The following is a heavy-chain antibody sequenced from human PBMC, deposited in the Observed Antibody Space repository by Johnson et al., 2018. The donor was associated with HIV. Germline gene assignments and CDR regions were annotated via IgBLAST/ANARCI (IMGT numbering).Heavy chain of an antibody. D-gene: IGHD5-18*01. CDR2: LYSDGRT. J-gene: IGHJ3*02. V-gene: IGHV3-66*03. CDR1: GFTISSNY. CDR3: AKDSRYSYGPDAFDI. Sequence: VQVVESGGGLIQPGGSLRLSCAASGFTISSNYMSWVRQAPGKGLEWVSVLYSDGRTFYADSVNGRFTISRDNSKNTLYLQMNSLRAEDTAVYYCAKDSRYSYGPDAFDIWGQGTMVTVSS.